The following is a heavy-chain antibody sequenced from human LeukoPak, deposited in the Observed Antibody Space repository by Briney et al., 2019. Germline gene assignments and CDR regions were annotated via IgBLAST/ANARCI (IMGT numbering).Heavy chain of an antibody. V-gene: IGHV3-21*01. J-gene: IGHJ4*02. D-gene: IGHD3-16*02. Sequence: PGGSLRLSCAVSGFTFSSYSMNWVRQAPGKGLEWVSSISSSSSYIYYADSVKGRFTFSRDNAKNSLYLQMNSLRAEDTAVYYCARHRTASDYWGQGTLVTVSS. CDR2: ISSSSSYI. CDR3: ARHRTASDY. CDR1: GFTFSSYS.